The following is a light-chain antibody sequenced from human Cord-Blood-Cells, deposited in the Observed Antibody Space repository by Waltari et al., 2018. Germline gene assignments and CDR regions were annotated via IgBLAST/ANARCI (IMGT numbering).Light chain of an antibody. CDR1: QSVSSY. CDR2: YAS. V-gene: IGKV3-11*01. Sequence: DIVLPQSPATLSLSPGERATLSCRASQSVSSYLAWYQQKPGQAPRLLIYYASNRATGIPARFSGSGSGTDFTLTISSLEPEDFAVYYCQQRSNWPLTFGPGTKVDIK. CDR3: QQRSNWPLT. J-gene: IGKJ3*01.